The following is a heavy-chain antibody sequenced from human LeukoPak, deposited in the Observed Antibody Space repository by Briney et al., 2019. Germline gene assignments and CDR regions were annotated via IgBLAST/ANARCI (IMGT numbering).Heavy chain of an antibody. J-gene: IGHJ1*01. V-gene: IGHV3-48*03. Sequence: GGSLRLSCGASVYTFSSYEMNWVRRAPGKGLEWVSNISSSSSYIYYADSVKGRFTISRDNAKNSLYLQMNSPRAEDTAVYYCAISSSRGIDFRHWGQGTLVTVSS. D-gene: IGHD6-19*01. CDR2: ISSSSSYI. CDR1: VYTFSSYE. CDR3: AISSSRGIDFRH.